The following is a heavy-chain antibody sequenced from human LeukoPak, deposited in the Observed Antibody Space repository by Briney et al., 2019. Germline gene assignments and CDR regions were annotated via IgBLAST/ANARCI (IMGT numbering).Heavy chain of an antibody. V-gene: IGHV5-51*01. Sequence: GESLKISYKGSGYSFTTYWIGWVPQMPGKGLEWMGIIYPGDSDIRYSPSFQGQVIISADKSISTAYLQWSSLKASDTAMYYCAREYYYDSSGGNHDAFDIWGQGTMVTVSS. CDR3: AREYYYDSSGGNHDAFDI. J-gene: IGHJ3*02. CDR1: GYSFTTYW. D-gene: IGHD3-22*01. CDR2: IYPGDSDI.